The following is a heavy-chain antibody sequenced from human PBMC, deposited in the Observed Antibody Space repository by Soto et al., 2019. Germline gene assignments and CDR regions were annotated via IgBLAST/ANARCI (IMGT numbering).Heavy chain of an antibody. J-gene: IGHJ6*02. CDR3: ARQGSNGAYYYYGMDV. D-gene: IGHD2-8*01. V-gene: IGHV5-51*01. Sequence: PGQSLKISCKVAGYRFSSYGIAWVRQMPGKGLEWMGIIYPGDSDTRYSPSFQGQVTFSVDKSNNTAYLQWSSLKASDTAMYYCARQGSNGAYYYYGMDVWGQGTAVTVSS. CDR2: IYPGDSDT. CDR1: GYRFSSYG.